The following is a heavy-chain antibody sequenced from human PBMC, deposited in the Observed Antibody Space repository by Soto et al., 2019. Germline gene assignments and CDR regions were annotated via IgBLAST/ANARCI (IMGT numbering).Heavy chain of an antibody. CDR2: IYYSGST. CDR1: GGSISSYY. D-gene: IGHD4-4*01. Sequence: PSETLSLTCTVSGGSISSYYWSWIRQPPGKGLEWIGYIYYSGSTNYNPSLKSRVTISVDTSKNQFSLKLSSVTAADTAVYYCARDNTVTRYYYYYGMDVWGQGTTVTVSS. V-gene: IGHV4-59*01. CDR3: ARDNTVTRYYYYYGMDV. J-gene: IGHJ6*02.